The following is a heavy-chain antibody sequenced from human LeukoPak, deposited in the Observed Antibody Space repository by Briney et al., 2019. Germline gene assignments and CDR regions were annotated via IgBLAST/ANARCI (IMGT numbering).Heavy chain of an antibody. J-gene: IGHJ4*02. CDR1: GYTFTDYY. V-gene: IGHV1-2*02. Sequence: AASVKVSCKASGYTFTDYYMHLVRQAPGQGLEWMGWINPNSGCTNYPQKFQGKVTITSDTSISPVYMHMNSLRSDHTGLDYLARESGPAVAASRGLNYWGQGTLVAVPS. CDR3: ARESGPAVAASRGLNY. CDR2: INPNSGCT. D-gene: IGHD6-13*01.